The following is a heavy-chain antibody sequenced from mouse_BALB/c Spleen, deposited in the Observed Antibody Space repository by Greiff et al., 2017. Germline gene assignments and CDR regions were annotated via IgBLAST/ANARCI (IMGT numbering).Heavy chain of an antibody. CDR3: ARGFTTVVKGFAY. D-gene: IGHD1-1*01. Sequence: EVKLQESGGGLVKPGGSLKLSCAASGFTFSDYYMYWVRQTPEKRLEWVATISDGGSYTYYPDSVKGRFTISRDNAKNNLYLQLSSLKSEDTAMYYCARGFTTVVKGFAYWGQGTLVTVSA. V-gene: IGHV5-4*02. J-gene: IGHJ3*01. CDR2: ISDGGSYT. CDR1: GFTFSDYY.